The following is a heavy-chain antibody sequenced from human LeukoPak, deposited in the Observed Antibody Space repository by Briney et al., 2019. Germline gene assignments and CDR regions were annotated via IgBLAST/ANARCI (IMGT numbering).Heavy chain of an antibody. CDR1: GFTFSGSA. Sequence: AGSLRLSCAASGFTFSGSAMHWVRQAAGKGLEWVGRIRSKANSYATAYAASVKGRFTISRDDSKNTAYLQMNSLKTEDTAVYYCTSRGELPPMDVWGKGTTVTVSS. CDR3: TSRGELPPMDV. V-gene: IGHV3-73*01. CDR2: IRSKANSYAT. J-gene: IGHJ6*03. D-gene: IGHD1-26*01.